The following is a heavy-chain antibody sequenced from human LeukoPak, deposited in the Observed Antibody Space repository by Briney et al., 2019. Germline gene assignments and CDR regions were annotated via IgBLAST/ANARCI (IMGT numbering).Heavy chain of an antibody. D-gene: IGHD6-13*01. CDR1: GFTFSSYG. CDR2: IRYDGSNK. CDR3: AKDPTQQLVSYYYYGMDV. J-gene: IGHJ6*02. V-gene: IGHV3-30*02. Sequence: GGSLRLSCAASGFTFSSYGMHWVRQAPGKGLEWVAFIRYDGSNKYYADSVKGRFTISRDNSKNTLYLQMNSVRDEDTAVYYCAKDPTQQLVSYYYYGMDVWGQGTTVTVSS.